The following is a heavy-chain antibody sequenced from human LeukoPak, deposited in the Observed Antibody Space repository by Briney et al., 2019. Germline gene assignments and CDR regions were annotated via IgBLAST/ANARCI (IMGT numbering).Heavy chain of an antibody. Sequence: GGSLRLSCAASGFTFSSYAMSWVRQAPGKGLEWVSAISGSGGSTYYVDSVKGRFTISRDNSMNTLHLQMNSLRAEDTAVYYCAKHPSYFDYWGQGTLVTVSS. CDR1: GFTFSSYA. V-gene: IGHV3-23*01. CDR2: ISGSGGST. CDR3: AKHPSYFDY. J-gene: IGHJ4*02.